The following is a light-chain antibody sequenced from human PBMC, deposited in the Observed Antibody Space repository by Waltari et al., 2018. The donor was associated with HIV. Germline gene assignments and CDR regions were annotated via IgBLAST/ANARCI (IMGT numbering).Light chain of an antibody. CDR3: CSYAGRNTLL. CDR1: SSDVAGFNY. Sequence: QSALTQPRSVSGSPGQSVTISCTGTSSDVAGFNYVSWYKQSTCRAPNLMFYDVPRRPAGRPDRVSGSKSGNTASLTISGLQAEDEAYYYCCSYAGRNTLLFGGGTTLTV. J-gene: IGLJ2*01. CDR2: DVP. V-gene: IGLV2-11*01.